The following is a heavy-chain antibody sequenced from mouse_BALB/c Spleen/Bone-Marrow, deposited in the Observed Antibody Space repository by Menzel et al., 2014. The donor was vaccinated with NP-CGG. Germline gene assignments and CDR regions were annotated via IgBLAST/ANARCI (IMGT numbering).Heavy chain of an antibody. Sequence: EVKLVESGGGLVKSGGSLKLSCAASGFTFNNYGMSWVRQTPEKRLEWVETISGGGSYTFYPDSVKGRFTISRDNAKNDPYLQLSSLRSEDTALYYCARHAYYDQTEVSFVYWGQGTLVTVSA. CDR2: ISGGGSYT. J-gene: IGHJ3*01. CDR3: ARHAYYDQTEVSFVY. V-gene: IGHV5-9-2*01. CDR1: GFTFNNYG. D-gene: IGHD2-4*01.